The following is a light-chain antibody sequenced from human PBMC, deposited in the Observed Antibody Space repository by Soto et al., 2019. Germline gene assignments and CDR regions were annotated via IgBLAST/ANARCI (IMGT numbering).Light chain of an antibody. CDR3: QQRVNWPRT. V-gene: IGKV3-11*01. CDR1: QSVRRD. J-gene: IGKJ1*01. CDR2: GTS. Sequence: ENVLTQSPATLSLSPGEGATLSCRASQSVRRDLAWYQQKPGQAPRLLIYGTSYRATGIPARFSGSGSGTDFTLTISSLEPEDFAVYYCQQRVNWPRTFGQGTKVDIK.